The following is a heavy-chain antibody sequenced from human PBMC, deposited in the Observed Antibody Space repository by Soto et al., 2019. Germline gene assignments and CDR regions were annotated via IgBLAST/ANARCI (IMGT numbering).Heavy chain of an antibody. D-gene: IGHD6-19*01. V-gene: IGHV6-1*01. CDR2: TYYRSKWYN. Sequence: SQTLSLTFAISGDSVSSNSAAWNCISQSPSRGLEWLGRTYYRSKWYNDYAVSVKSRITINPDTSKNQFSLQLNSVTPEDTAVYYCARDPVLYSSGWRNGIDPWGQGTLVTVSS. CDR1: GDSVSSNSAA. J-gene: IGHJ5*02. CDR3: ARDPVLYSSGWRNGIDP.